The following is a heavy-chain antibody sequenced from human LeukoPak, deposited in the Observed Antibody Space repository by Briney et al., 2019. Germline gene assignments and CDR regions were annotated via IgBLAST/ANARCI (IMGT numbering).Heavy chain of an antibody. CDR1: GYTLTGYY. J-gene: IGHJ6*02. CDR3: ARASEYQLLGNGMDV. CDR2: ISPNSGGT. Sequence: ASVRVSCKASGYTLTGYYMLGVRQAPGQGLEWMGRISPNSGGTNNAQKLQGRVTMTRDTSTSTAYMELSRIRSDAAAVYYCARASEYQLLGNGMDVWGQGTMVTVSS. V-gene: IGHV1-2*06. D-gene: IGHD2-2*01.